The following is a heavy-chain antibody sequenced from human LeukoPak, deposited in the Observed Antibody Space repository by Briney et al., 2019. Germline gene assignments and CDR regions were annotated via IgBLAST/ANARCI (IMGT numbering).Heavy chain of an antibody. D-gene: IGHD6-13*01. J-gene: IGHJ4*02. V-gene: IGHV3-30-3*01. CDR3: ARAGTTAAGRSWMDDY. Sequence: GGSLRLSCAASGFTFSSYAMHWVRQAPGKGLEWVAVISYDGSNKYYADSVKGRFTISRDNSKNTLYLQMNSLRAEDTAVYYCARAGTTAAGRSWMDDYWGQGTLVTVSS. CDR2: ISYDGSNK. CDR1: GFTFSSYA.